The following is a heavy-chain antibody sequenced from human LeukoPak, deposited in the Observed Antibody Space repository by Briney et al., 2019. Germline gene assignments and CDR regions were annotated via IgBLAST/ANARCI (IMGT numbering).Heavy chain of an antibody. CDR3: ASPRGDDSGGYYTWYFHH. D-gene: IGHD3-22*01. CDR1: GDSISSGGYS. V-gene: IGHV4-30-2*01. CDR2: IYHSGST. Sequence: SEALSLTCSVSGDSISSGGYSWSWIRQPPGKGLEWIGYIYHSGSTYYNPSLKSRVTISVDTSKNQFSLKLSSVTAADTAVYFCASPRGDDSGGYYTWYFHHWGQGILVTVSS. J-gene: IGHJ1*01.